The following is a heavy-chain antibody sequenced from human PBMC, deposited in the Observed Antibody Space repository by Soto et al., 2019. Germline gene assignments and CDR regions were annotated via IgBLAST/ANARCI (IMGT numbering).Heavy chain of an antibody. CDR3: ATVATVVDNWFDP. V-gene: IGHV1-24*01. D-gene: IGHD2-15*01. J-gene: IGHJ5*02. CDR1: GYTLTELS. Sequence: ASVKVSCKVSGYTLTELSMHWVRQAPGKGLEWMGGFDPEDGETIYAQKFQGRVTMTEDTSTDTAYMELSSLRSEDKAVYYCATVATVVDNWFDPWGQGTLVTVSS. CDR2: FDPEDGET.